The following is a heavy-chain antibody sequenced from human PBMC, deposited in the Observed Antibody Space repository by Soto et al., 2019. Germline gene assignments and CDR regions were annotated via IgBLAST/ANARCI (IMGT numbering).Heavy chain of an antibody. J-gene: IGHJ4*02. CDR2: ISSSSSYI. CDR1: GFTLKTYT. Sequence: AQLVESGGGLVKPGGSLRLSCAVSGFTLKTYTMSWVRQAPGRGLEWVSSISSSSSYIYTADSLKGRFTISRDNAENSLFLQMDSLRVEDTAVYFCARGRGHPGPYCSTGGRDYYLDSWGQGILVTVSS. V-gene: IGHV3-21*02. CDR3: ARGRGHPGPYCSTGGRDYYLDS. D-gene: IGHD2-2*01.